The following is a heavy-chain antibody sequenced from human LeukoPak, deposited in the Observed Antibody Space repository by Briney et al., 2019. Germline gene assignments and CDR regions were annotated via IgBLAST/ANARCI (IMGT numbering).Heavy chain of an antibody. CDR3: ARLDFRSGYPPDY. CDR2: ISSSSNTK. Sequence: RPGGSLRLSCAASGLSFISYWMSWVRQARGEGLEWVSYISSSSNTKYYADSVKGRFTTSRDNAKNSLYLQMNSLRAEDTAVYYCARLDFRSGYPPDYWGQGTLVTVSS. D-gene: IGHD3-3*01. V-gene: IGHV3-48*01. CDR1: GLSFISYW. J-gene: IGHJ4*02.